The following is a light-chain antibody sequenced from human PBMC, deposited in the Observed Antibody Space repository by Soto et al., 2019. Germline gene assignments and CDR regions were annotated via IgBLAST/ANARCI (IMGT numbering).Light chain of an antibody. CDR2: DAS. CDR3: QQYGSLSWT. Sequence: EIVLTQSPGTLSLSPGERATLSCRASQSVSNNYLAWYQQKPGQAPRLLIYDASSRATGIPDRFSGSGSGTDFTLTISRLEPEDFAVYHCQQYGSLSWTFGQGTKVDIK. CDR1: QSVSNNY. J-gene: IGKJ1*01. V-gene: IGKV3-20*01.